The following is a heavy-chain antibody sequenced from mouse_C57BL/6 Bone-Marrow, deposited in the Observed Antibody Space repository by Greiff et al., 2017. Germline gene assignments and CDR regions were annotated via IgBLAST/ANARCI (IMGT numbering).Heavy chain of an antibody. D-gene: IGHD1-1*01. V-gene: IGHV1-26*01. J-gene: IGHJ4*01. Sequence: VQLQQSGPELVKPGASVKISCKASGYTFTDYYMNWVKQSHGKSLEWIGDINPNNGGTSYNQKFKGKATLTVDKSSSTAYMELRSLTSEDSAVYYCARQVYYYGSSYYYYAMDYWGQGTSVTVSS. CDR2: INPNNGGT. CDR3: ARQVYYYGSSYYYYAMDY. CDR1: GYTFTDYY.